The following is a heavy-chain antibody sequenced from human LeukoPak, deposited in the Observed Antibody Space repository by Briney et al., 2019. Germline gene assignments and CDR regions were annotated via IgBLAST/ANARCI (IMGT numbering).Heavy chain of an antibody. CDR3: ARRESYGSGSYGYYFDY. CDR2: INHSGSI. J-gene: IGHJ4*02. CDR1: GGSFSGYY. V-gene: IGHV4-34*01. Sequence: SETLSLTCAVYGGSFSGYYWSWIRQPPGKGLEWIGEINHSGSINYNPSLKSRVTISLDTSKNQFSLKLSSVTAADTAVYYCARRESYGSGSYGYYFDYWGQGTLVTVSS. D-gene: IGHD3-10*01.